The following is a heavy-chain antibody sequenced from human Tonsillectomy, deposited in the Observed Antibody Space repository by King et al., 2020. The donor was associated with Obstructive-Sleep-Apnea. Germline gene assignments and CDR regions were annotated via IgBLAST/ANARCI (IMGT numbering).Heavy chain of an antibody. CDR3: AGEKGIYDGAGSWFDP. D-gene: IGHD3-10*01. V-gene: IGHV4-39*07. CDR2: IYYSGST. CDR1: GDSISSSYFY. Sequence: QLQESGPGLVKPSETLSLSCTVSGDSISSSYFYWGWIRQPPGKGLEWIGSIYYSGSTYYSPSLKSRVSISVDTSKNQFSLKLSSVTAAVTAVYYCAGEKGIYDGAGSWFDPWGQGTLVTVSS. J-gene: IGHJ5*02.